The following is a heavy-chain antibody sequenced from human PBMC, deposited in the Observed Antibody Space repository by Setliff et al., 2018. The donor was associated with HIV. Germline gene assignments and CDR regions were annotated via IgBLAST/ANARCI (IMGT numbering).Heavy chain of an antibody. CDR3: ARVIVGASDAFDI. CDR2: IYPSDSDT. D-gene: IGHD1-26*01. V-gene: IGHV5-51*01. CDR1: GYSFTSYW. J-gene: IGHJ3*02. Sequence: GESLKISCKGSGYSFTSYWIGWLRQMPGKGLEWMGIIYPSDSDTRYSPSCQGQVTISADKSISTAYLQWSSLKASDTVMYYCARVIVGASDAFDIWGQGTMVTVSS.